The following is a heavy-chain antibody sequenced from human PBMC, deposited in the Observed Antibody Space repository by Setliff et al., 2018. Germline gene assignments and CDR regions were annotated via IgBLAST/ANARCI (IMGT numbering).Heavy chain of an antibody. J-gene: IGHJ4*02. CDR2: ISSTESTM. D-gene: IGHD3-16*01. CDR3: ARDGGEY. CDR1: GFTFSDYS. V-gene: IGHV3-48*04. Sequence: GGSLRLSCAASGFTFSDYSLNWVRQAPGKGLEWVSYISSTESTMYYADSVKGRFTISRDNAKSSLYLQMNSLRAEDTAVYYCARDGGEYWGQGTLVTVSS.